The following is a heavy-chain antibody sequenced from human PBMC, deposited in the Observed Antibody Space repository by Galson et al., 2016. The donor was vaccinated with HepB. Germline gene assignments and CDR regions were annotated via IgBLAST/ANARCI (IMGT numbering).Heavy chain of an antibody. CDR2: ISGSGDNT. Sequence: SLRLSCAASGFTFGTYAMSWVRQAPGKGLEWVSGISGSGDNTYNTDSVKGRFTISRDNSNSTLFLQMDSLRAEDTAVYYCAKELHRWELLDSWGQGTLVTVSS. CDR1: GFTFGTYA. J-gene: IGHJ5*01. V-gene: IGHV3-23*01. CDR3: AKELHRWELLDS. D-gene: IGHD1-26*01.